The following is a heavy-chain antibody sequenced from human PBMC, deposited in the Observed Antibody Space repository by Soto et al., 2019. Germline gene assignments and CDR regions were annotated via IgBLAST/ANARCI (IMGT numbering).Heavy chain of an antibody. CDR1: GGSISSYY. CDR2: IYYSGST. J-gene: IGHJ4*02. D-gene: IGHD3-16*02. CDR3: AREDAGSSVY. V-gene: IGHV4-59*01. Sequence: SETLSLTCTVSGGSISSYYWSWIRQPPGKGLEWIGYIYYSGSTNYNPSLKSRVTISVDTSKNQFSLKLSSVTAADTAVYYCAREDAGSSVYWGQGTLVTVSS.